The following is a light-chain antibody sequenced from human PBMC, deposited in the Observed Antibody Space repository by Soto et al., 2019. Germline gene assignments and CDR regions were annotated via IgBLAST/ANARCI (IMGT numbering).Light chain of an antibody. J-gene: IGKJ2*03. Sequence: IQMTQSPLFLSASIGDRVTITCQASQDITNYLNWYQQKPGKAPKLLIYDASMLERGVPSRFSGGGSGTHFTFSISSLQPEDIATFYCQQYDCFPYSFGQGTKLEIK. V-gene: IGKV1-33*01. CDR1: QDITNY. CDR3: QQYDCFPYS. CDR2: DAS.